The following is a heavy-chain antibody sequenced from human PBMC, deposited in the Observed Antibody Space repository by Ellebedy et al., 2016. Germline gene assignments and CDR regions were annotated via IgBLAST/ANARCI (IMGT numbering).Heavy chain of an antibody. J-gene: IGHJ4*02. V-gene: IGHV2-70*11. Sequence: SGPTLVKPTQTLTLTCTFSGFSLSTSGMCVSWIRQPPGKALEWLARIDWDDDKYYSTSLKTRLTISKDTSKNQVVLTMTNMDPVDTATYYCARILSGYSSGWYYDYWGQGTLVTVSS. CDR2: IDWDDDK. CDR3: ARILSGYSSGWYYDY. CDR1: GFSLSTSGMC. D-gene: IGHD6-19*01.